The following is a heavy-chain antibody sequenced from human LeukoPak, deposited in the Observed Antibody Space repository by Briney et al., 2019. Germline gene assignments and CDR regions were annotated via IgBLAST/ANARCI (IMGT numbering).Heavy chain of an antibody. Sequence: ASVKVCCKASGYTFTGYYMHWVRQAPGQGLEWMGWINPNSGGTNYAQKFQGRVTMTRDTSISTAYMELSRLRSDDTAVYYCVRDSSWYLSWFDPWGQGTLVTVSS. V-gene: IGHV1-2*02. D-gene: IGHD6-13*01. CDR3: VRDSSWYLSWFDP. CDR1: GYTFTGYY. J-gene: IGHJ5*02. CDR2: INPNSGGT.